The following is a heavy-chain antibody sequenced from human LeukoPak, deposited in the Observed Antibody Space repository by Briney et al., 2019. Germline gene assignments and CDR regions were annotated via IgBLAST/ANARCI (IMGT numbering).Heavy chain of an antibody. CDR1: GGSLSDNF. CDR2: INDSGGT. D-gene: IGHD5/OR15-5a*01. Sequence: SETLSLTCAVYGGSLSDNFWNWIRQPPEKGLEWIGEINDSGGTNYNPSLKSRITISVDTSKNQFSLKLSSVTAADTAVYYCARESLRYGAFDIWGQGTMVTVSS. J-gene: IGHJ3*02. V-gene: IGHV4-34*01. CDR3: ARESLRYGAFDI.